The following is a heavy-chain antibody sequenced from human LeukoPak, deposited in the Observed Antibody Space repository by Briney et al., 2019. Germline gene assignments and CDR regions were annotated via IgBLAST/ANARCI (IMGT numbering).Heavy chain of an antibody. J-gene: IGHJ5*02. Sequence: PSETLSLTCTVSGGSISSYYWSWIWQPAGKGLEWIGRIYTSGSTNYNPSLKSRVTMSVDTSKNQFSLKLSSVTAADTAVYYCARGGIAAARQRWFDPWGQGTLVTVSP. CDR3: ARGGIAAARQRWFDP. CDR2: IYTSGST. CDR1: GGSISSYY. V-gene: IGHV4-4*07. D-gene: IGHD6-13*01.